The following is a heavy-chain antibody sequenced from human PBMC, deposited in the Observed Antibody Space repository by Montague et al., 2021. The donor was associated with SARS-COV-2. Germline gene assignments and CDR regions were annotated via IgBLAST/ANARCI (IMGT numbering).Heavy chain of an antibody. Sequence: CAISGDSVSSNIATWNWIRQSPSRGLEWLGRTYYRSKWYNDYAEXVKSRITIDPDTSKHQFSLHLNSVTPEDTAVYYCARIPVGSKYYFDFWGQGTLVTVFS. V-gene: IGHV6-1*01. D-gene: IGHD2-2*01. J-gene: IGHJ4*02. CDR3: ARIPVGSKYYFDF. CDR1: GDSVSSNIAT. CDR2: TYYRSKWYN.